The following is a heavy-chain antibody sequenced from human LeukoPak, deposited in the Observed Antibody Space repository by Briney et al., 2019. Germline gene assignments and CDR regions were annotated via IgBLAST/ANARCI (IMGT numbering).Heavy chain of an antibody. CDR3: ARADNWEGAKGD. CDR2: IIPMFDTA. D-gene: IGHD3-16*01. J-gene: IGHJ3*01. CDR1: GYTFTSYY. Sequence: SVKVSCKASGYTFTSYYIHWVRQAPGQGLEWMGGIIPMFDTANYAQRFQGRLTIIADKSTSTAYMELSSLTSEDTAVYYCARADNWEGAKGDWGQGTMVTVSS. V-gene: IGHV1-69*06.